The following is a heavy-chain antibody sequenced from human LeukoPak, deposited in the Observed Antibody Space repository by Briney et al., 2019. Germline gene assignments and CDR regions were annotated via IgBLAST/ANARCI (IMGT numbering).Heavy chain of an antibody. V-gene: IGHV3-30-3*01. CDR3: ASLPSGVVVPAALDY. D-gene: IGHD2-2*01. CDR1: GFTFSSYA. J-gene: IGHJ4*02. CDR2: ISYDGSNK. Sequence: GGSLRLSCAASGFTFSSYAMHWVRQAPGKGLEWVAVISYDGSNKYYAHSVKGRFTISRDNSKNTLYLQMNSLRAEDTAVYYCASLPSGVVVPAALDYWGQGTLVTVSS.